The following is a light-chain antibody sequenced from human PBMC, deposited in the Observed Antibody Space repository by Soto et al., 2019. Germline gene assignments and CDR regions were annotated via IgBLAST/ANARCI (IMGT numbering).Light chain of an antibody. CDR3: QQSDGTSRT. Sequence: DIQMAQSPSSLSASIGDRVTITCRTSQSISSHLNWYQHKPGRAPKLLIFGASTLQFGVPSRFSGSGSGTDFNLTISGLHPEDFATDYGQQSDGTSRTFGQGTRLEVK. CDR1: QSISSH. J-gene: IGKJ2*01. CDR2: GAS. V-gene: IGKV1-39*01.